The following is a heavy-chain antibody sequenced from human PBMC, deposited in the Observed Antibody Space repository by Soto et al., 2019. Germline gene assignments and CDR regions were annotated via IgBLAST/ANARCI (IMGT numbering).Heavy chain of an antibody. CDR2: IIPFLSAT. Sequence: QVQLVQSGAEVKKPGSSVKVSCRASGGHFDRFALSWLRQAHGQGLEWMGGIIPFLSATTYAQKFQGRVTITADESASTLYLELRSLTSDDTAVYYCARGEADYGDFGSMDVWGQGTSVTVSS. V-gene: IGHV1-69*01. CDR1: GGHFDRFA. D-gene: IGHD4-17*01. CDR3: ARGEADYGDFGSMDV. J-gene: IGHJ6*02.